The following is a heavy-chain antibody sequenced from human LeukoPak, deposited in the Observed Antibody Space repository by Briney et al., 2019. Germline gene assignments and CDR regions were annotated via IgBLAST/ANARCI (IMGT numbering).Heavy chain of an antibody. Sequence: GPCLTLSRTPSALTVGVYAITWVCHAPREGLEWLFCIRIKVNGGKTEYATSVKGRFIILRDDPKSIAYLKMNSLTTEDTALYYCSGRWVCGNSALNVYDIWGQGTMVTVSS. J-gene: IGHJ3*02. CDR3: SGRWVCGNSALNVYDI. CDR1: ALTVGVYA. V-gene: IGHV3-49*04. CDR2: IRIKVNGGKT. D-gene: IGHD2-8*01.